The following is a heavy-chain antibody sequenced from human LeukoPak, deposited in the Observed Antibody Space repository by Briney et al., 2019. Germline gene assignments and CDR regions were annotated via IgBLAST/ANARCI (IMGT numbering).Heavy chain of an antibody. Sequence: GGSLRLSCAASGFTFSSYWMSWVRQAPGKGLEWVANIKQDGSEKYYVDSVKGRFTISRDNAKNSLYPQMNSLRAEDTAVYYCARHGYCSSTSCYTDFDYWGQGTPVTVSS. J-gene: IGHJ4*02. CDR1: GFTFSSYW. D-gene: IGHD2-2*02. CDR3: ARHGYCSSTSCYTDFDY. CDR2: IKQDGSEK. V-gene: IGHV3-7*01.